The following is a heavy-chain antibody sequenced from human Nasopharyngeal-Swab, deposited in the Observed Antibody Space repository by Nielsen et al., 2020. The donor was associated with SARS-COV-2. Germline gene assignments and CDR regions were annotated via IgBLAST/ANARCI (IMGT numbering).Heavy chain of an antibody. J-gene: IGHJ6*02. CDR3: ARDENFWSGPDRGLDV. D-gene: IGHD3-3*01. CDR1: GYTFTGYY. CDR2: INPNSGGT. V-gene: IGHV1-2*06. Sequence: ASVKVSCKASGYTFTGYYIHWVRQAPGQGLEWMGRINPNSGGTNYAQKFQGRVTVTRDTSISTAYMELSRLRSDDPAVYYCARDENFWSGPDRGLDVWGQGTTVTVSS.